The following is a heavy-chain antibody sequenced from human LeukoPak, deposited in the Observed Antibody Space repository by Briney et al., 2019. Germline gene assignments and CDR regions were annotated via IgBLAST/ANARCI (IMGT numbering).Heavy chain of an antibody. CDR1: GFTFSSYW. V-gene: IGHV3-74*01. D-gene: IGHD6-13*01. CDR2: INSDGSST. J-gene: IGHJ6*02. CDR3: AREVDSSSWSTYYYYYGMDV. Sequence: GGSLRLSCAASGFTFSSYWMHWVRQAPGKGLVWVSRINSDGSSTNYADSVKGRFTISRDNAKNTLYLQMNSLRAEDTAVYYCAREVDSSSWSTYYYYYGMDVWGRGTTVTVSS.